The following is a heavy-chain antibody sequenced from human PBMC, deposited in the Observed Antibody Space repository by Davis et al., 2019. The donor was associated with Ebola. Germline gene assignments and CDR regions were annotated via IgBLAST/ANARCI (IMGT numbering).Heavy chain of an antibody. Sequence: GESLKISCAASGFTFSSYSMNWVRQAPGKGLEWVSSISSSSSYIYYADSVKGRFTISRANAKNSLYLQMNSLRAEDTAVYYCARGKYYYGSYYFDYWGQGTLVTVSS. CDR2: ISSSSSYI. CDR3: ARGKYYYGSYYFDY. J-gene: IGHJ4*02. CDR1: GFTFSSYS. D-gene: IGHD3-10*01. V-gene: IGHV3-21*01.